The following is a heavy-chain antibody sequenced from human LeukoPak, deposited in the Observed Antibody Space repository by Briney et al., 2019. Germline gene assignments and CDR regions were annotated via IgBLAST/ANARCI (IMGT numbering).Heavy chain of an antibody. CDR2: INDDGTFT. J-gene: IGHJ4*02. D-gene: IGHD1-14*01. CDR1: GFTFSNYW. V-gene: IGHV3-74*01. CDR3: GREILEPGKTLTY. Sequence: GGSLRLSCAASGFTFSNYWMHWARQVPGKGLVWVSRINDDGTFTTYADSVKGRFTISRDNAKNTLYLQMNSLRAEDTAVYYCGREILEPGKTLTYCGQGSLITVSS.